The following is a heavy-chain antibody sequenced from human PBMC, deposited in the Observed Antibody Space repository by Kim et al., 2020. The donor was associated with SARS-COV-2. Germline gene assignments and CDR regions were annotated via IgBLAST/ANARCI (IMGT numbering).Heavy chain of an antibody. CDR2: ISYDGSNK. CDR3: AKEFPAAADFFDY. Sequence: GGSLRLSCAASGFTFSSYGMHWVRQAPGKGLEWVAVISYDGSNKYYADSVKGRFTISRDNSKNTLYLQMNSLRAEDTAVYYCAKEFPAAADFFDYWGQGT. V-gene: IGHV3-30*18. D-gene: IGHD6-13*01. CDR1: GFTFSSYG. J-gene: IGHJ4*02.